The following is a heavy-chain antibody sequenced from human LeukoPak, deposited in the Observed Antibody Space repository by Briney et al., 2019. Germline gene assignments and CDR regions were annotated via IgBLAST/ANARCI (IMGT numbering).Heavy chain of an antibody. J-gene: IGHJ4*02. V-gene: IGHV3-74*01. CDR2: INIDESVT. D-gene: IGHD5-24*01. CDR3: ARRRDGNNKGFGY. CDR1: EFTFSSYW. Sequence: PGGSLRLSCAASEFTFSSYWMHWVRQAPGKGLVWVSRINIDESVTTYADSVKGRFIISRDNAKNTVYLQMNSLRAEDTAVYYCARRRDGNNKGFGYWGQGTLVTVSS.